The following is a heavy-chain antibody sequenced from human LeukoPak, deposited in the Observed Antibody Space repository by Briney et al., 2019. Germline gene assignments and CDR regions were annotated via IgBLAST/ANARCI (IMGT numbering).Heavy chain of an antibody. V-gene: IGHV3-30*01. D-gene: IGHD6-19*01. CDR3: ASGLSEAGNYYYYMDV. CDR1: GFTFSSYA. J-gene: IGHJ6*03. Sequence: PGGSLRLSCAASGFTFSSYAMHWVRQAPGKGLEWVAVISYDGSNKYYADSVKGRFTISRDNSKNTLYLQMNSLRAEDTAVYYCASGLSEAGNYYYYMDVWGKGTTVTVSS. CDR2: ISYDGSNK.